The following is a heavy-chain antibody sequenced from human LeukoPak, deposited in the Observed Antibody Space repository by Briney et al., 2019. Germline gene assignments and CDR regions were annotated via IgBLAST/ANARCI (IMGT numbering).Heavy chain of an antibody. CDR2: ISSSGSTT. J-gene: IGHJ4*02. Sequence: GGSLRLSCAASGFTFSSYEMNWVRQAPGKGLEWVSYISSSGSTTYYADSVKGRFTVSRDNAKNSLYLQMNSLRDEDTAVYYCAFRPLGDCSSSTCYAFDCWGRGTLVTVSS. CDR1: GFTFSSYE. V-gene: IGHV3-48*03. CDR3: AFRPLGDCSSSTCYAFDC. D-gene: IGHD2-2*01.